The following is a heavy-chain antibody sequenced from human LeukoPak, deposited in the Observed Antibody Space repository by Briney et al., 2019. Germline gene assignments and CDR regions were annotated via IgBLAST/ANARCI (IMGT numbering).Heavy chain of an antibody. V-gene: IGHV1-18*01. CDR3: ARDRYYYDSSGYYTMDY. D-gene: IGHD3-22*01. J-gene: IGHJ4*02. CDR1: GYTFTSYA. Sequence: ASVKVSCKASGYTFTSYAMNWVRQAPGQGLEWMGWISAYNGNTNYAQKLQGRVTMTTDTSTSTAYMELRSLRSDDTAVYYCARDRYYYDSSGYYTMDYWGQGTLVTVSS. CDR2: ISAYNGNT.